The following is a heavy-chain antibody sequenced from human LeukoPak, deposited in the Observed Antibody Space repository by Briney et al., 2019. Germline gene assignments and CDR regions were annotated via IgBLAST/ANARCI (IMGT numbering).Heavy chain of an antibody. V-gene: IGHV1-2*02. Sequence: ASVKVSCKASGYTSTGYYMHWVRQAHGRGLEWMGWISPNSGGTNYAQKFQGRVTMTRDTSISTAYMELSRLRSDDTAVYYCARAEDIVVVPASLEFDPSGQGTLVTVSS. D-gene: IGHD2-2*01. CDR3: ARAEDIVVVPASLEFDP. CDR1: GYTSTGYY. CDR2: ISPNSGGT. J-gene: IGHJ5*02.